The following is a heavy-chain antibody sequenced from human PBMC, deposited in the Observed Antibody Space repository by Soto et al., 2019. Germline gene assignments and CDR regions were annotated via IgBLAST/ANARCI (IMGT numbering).Heavy chain of an antibody. Sequence: QSGGSLRLSCAASGFTFSSYAMSWVRQAPGKGLEWVSAISGSGDTTYYVDSVKGRFTISRDSSKDTLYLQMDSLRAEDTAQYYCAKEAYSGSYYWFDPWGQGTLVTVSS. CDR3: AKEAYSGSYYWFDP. V-gene: IGHV3-23*01. CDR1: GFTFSSYA. J-gene: IGHJ5*02. D-gene: IGHD1-26*01. CDR2: ISGSGDTT.